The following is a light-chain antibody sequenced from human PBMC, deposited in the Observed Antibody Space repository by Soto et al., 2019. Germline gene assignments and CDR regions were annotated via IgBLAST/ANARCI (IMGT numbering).Light chain of an antibody. Sequence: QMTQSPSTLSASVGDRVTITCRASQDIRDDLGWYQQKPGKAPKLVIYGVSHLQSGVPSRFSGSEFGTDFSLTISSLQPEDSATYYCLQDYNYPLTFGGGTKVDIK. CDR3: LQDYNYPLT. CDR2: GVS. CDR1: QDIRDD. V-gene: IGKV1-6*01. J-gene: IGKJ4*01.